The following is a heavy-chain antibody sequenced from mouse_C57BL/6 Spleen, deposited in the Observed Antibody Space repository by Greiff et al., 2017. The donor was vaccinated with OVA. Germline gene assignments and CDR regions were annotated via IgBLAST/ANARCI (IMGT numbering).Heavy chain of an antibody. V-gene: IGHV1-69*01. CDR2: IDPSDSYT. D-gene: IGHD3-2*02. CDR3: ARGVQLRLRPDY. J-gene: IGHJ2*01. Sequence: VQLQQPGAELVMPGASVKLSCKASGYTFTSYWMHWVKQRPGQGLEWIGEIDPSDSYTNYNQKFKGKSTLTVDKSSSTAYMQLSSLTSEDSAVYYCARGVQLRLRPDYWGQGTTLTVSS. CDR1: GYTFTSYW.